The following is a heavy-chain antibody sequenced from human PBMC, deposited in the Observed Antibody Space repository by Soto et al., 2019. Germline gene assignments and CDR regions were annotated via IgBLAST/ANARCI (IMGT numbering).Heavy chain of an antibody. D-gene: IGHD3-3*01. V-gene: IGHV3-9*01. CDR3: VKDTSTYYGGMDV. J-gene: IGHJ6*02. CDR1: GFTFDDHA. CDR2: ISWNGGTI. Sequence: ELQLGESGGGLVQPGRSLRLSCAASGFTFDDHAMHWVRQAPGKGLEWVSGISWNGGTIGYADSVKGRFTISRDNAKNSRYLELNSLRAEDTALYYCVKDTSTYYGGMDVWGQGTTVTVSS.